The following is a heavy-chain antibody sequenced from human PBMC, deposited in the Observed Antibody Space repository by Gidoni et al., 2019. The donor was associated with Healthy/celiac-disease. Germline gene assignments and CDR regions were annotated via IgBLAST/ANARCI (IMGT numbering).Heavy chain of an antibody. D-gene: IGHD6-13*01. V-gene: IGHV1-69*01. Sequence: QVQLVQSWTDVKKPGSSVKVSCTASGGPFPSYAISWVRQAPGQGLEWMGGFIPIFGTANYAQKFKGRVTITADESTSTAYMELSSLRSEDTAVYYCARDTGRTVAALRGWFDPWGQGTLVTVSS. CDR2: FIPIFGTA. J-gene: IGHJ5*02. CDR1: GGPFPSYA. CDR3: ARDTGRTVAALRGWFDP.